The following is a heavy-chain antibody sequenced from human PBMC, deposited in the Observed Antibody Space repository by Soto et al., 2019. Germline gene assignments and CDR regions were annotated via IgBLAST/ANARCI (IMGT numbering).Heavy chain of an antibody. D-gene: IGHD5-18*01. CDR3: ARGFRAFGETAMVCAFDI. CDR1: GFTFSSYS. V-gene: IGHV3-48*01. J-gene: IGHJ3*02. Sequence: GGSLRLSCAASGFTFSSYSMNWVRQAPGKGLEWVSYISSSSSTIYYADSVKGRFTISRDNAKNSLYLQMNSLRAEDTAVYYCARGFRAFGETAMVCAFDIWGQGTMVTVSS. CDR2: ISSSSSTI.